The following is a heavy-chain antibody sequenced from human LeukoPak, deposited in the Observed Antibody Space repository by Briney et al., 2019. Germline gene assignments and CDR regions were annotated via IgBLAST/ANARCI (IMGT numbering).Heavy chain of an antibody. V-gene: IGHV3-49*03. J-gene: IGHJ6*02. D-gene: IGHD6-13*01. CDR1: GFTFGDYA. Sequence: GGSLRLSCTASGFTFGDYAMGWFRQAPGKGLEWVGFIRSKAYGGTTEYAASVKGRFTISRDDSKSIAYLQMNSLKTEDTAVYYCTRDLEAAAGYYYYGMDVWGQGTTVTVSS. CDR2: IRSKAYGGTT. CDR3: TRDLEAAAGYYYYGMDV.